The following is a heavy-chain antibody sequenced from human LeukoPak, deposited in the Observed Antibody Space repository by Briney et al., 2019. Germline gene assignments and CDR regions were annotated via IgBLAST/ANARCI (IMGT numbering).Heavy chain of an antibody. CDR3: ATSIAAA. D-gene: IGHD6-13*01. CDR1: GFTFSSYA. Sequence: GGSLRLSCVASGFTFSSYAMIWVRLDPGKGLGWVSRMYSDESSTSYADSSKGRCTITRDNATNTQYLQKISLRAAATAVEYCATSIAAAWGQGTLVTVSS. V-gene: IGHV3-74*01. CDR2: MYSDESST. J-gene: IGHJ4*03.